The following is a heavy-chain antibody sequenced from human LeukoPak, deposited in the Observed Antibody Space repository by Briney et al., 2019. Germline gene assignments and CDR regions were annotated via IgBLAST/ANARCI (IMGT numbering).Heavy chain of an antibody. J-gene: IGHJ4*02. CDR2: IYYSGST. V-gene: IGHV4-59*08. Sequence: SETLSLTCTVSGGSISSYYWSWIRQPPGRGLEWIGYIYYSGSTNYNPSLKSRVTISVDTSKNQFSLKLSSVTAADTAVYYCARRRASAAAGTFNYFDYWGQGTLVTASS. CDR1: GGSISSYY. CDR3: ARRRASAAAGTFNYFDY. D-gene: IGHD6-13*01.